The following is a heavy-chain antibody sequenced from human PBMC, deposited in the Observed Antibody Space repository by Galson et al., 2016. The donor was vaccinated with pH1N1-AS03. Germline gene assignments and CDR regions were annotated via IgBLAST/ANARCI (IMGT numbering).Heavy chain of an antibody. D-gene: IGHD6-19*01. CDR3: ARILADTNGWFHIDY. CDR2: IYFSGTT. Sequence: LVKPTQTLTLTCSVSGVSVTSSGVGVGWIRQPPGKGLEWIGSIYFSGTTYYNPSLKSRVTISVDTSKNEFSLKLNSVTAADAAVYYCARILADTNGWFHIDYWGQGTLVTVSS. V-gene: IGHV4-39*07. CDR1: GVSVTSSGVG. J-gene: IGHJ4*02.